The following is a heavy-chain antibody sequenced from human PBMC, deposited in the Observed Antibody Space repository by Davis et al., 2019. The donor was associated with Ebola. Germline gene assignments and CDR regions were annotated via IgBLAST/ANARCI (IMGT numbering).Heavy chain of an antibody. CDR1: GYTFTSYY. V-gene: IGHV1-46*01. CDR2: INPSGGST. D-gene: IGHD6-13*01. J-gene: IGHJ3*02. Sequence: ASVKVSCKASGYTFTSYYMHWVRQAPGQGLEWMGIINPSGGSTSYAQKFQGRVTMTRDTSTSTVYMELSSLRSEDTAVYYCARVKYSSSWYGRDAFDIWGQGTMVTVSS. CDR3: ARVKYSSSWYGRDAFDI.